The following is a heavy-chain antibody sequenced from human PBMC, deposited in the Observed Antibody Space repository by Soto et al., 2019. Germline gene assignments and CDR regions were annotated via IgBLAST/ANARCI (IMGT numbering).Heavy chain of an antibody. CDR1: GSPFNKYG. D-gene: IGHD2-15*01. Sequence: SVKVSCKASGSPFNKYGISWLRQAPGQGLDGMGWLSAYNGNTNYAQTLQGRVTMTTDTSTSTAYMELRSLRSDDTAVYYCARVGPYRDYFDYWGQGTLVTISS. CDR2: LSAYNGNT. CDR3: ARVGPYRDYFDY. V-gene: IGHV1-18*01. J-gene: IGHJ4*02.